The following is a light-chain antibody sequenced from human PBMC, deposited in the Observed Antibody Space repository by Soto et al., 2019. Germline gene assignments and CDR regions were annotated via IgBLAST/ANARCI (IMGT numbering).Light chain of an antibody. CDR3: QQYDSSTYT. Sequence: EIVLTQSPGTLSLSPGERATLSCRASQGVSTSYLAWYQQKPGQAHRLLIYGASSRASGIPDRFSGSGSGTDFTLTINRLEPEDFAVYYCQQYDSSTYTFGQGTKLEIK. V-gene: IGKV3-20*01. J-gene: IGKJ2*01. CDR1: QGVSTSY. CDR2: GAS.